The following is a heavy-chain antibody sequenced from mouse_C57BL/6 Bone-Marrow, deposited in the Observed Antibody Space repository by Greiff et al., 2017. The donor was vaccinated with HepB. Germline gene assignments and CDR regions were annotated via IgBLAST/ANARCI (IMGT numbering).Heavy chain of an antibody. CDR2: IDPETGGT. CDR3: TRDPFSTPGSFDV. D-gene: IGHD1-1*01. V-gene: IGHV1-15*01. Sequence: VQLQQSGAELVRPGASVTLSCKASGYTFTDYEMHWVKQTPVHGLEWIGAIDPETGGTAYNQKFKGKAILTADKSSSTAYMELRSLTSEDSAVYYCTRDPFSTPGSFDVWGTGTTVTVSS. CDR1: GYTFTDYE. J-gene: IGHJ1*03.